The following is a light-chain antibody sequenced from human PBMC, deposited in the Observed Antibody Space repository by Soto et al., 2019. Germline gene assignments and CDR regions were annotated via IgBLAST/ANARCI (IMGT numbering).Light chain of an antibody. J-gene: IGKJ4*01. CDR2: GAS. Sequence: EIVMTQSPATLSVSPGERATLSCRASQSVSIKLAWFQQKPGQAPRLLIYGASTRATGIPDRFSGSGSGTDFTLTISGLEPEDFAFYYCQQYDVTPPNTFGGGTKVDIK. CDR3: QQYDVTPPNT. V-gene: IGKV3D-15*01. CDR1: QSVSIK.